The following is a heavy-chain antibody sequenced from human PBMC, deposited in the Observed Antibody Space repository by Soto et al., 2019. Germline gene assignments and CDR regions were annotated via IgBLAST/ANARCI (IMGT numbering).Heavy chain of an antibody. CDR1: GGSISSVGYY. CDR2: IYSDGPT. CDR3: ARVTRGRAARPNSFDS. J-gene: IGHJ5*01. Sequence: QVQLQESGPGLVKPSQTLSLTCTVSGGSISSVGYYWSWIRQHPGKGLEWLGYIYSDGPTYYNSFLTSRVAISLHTSKNQFPLKLGSVAAADTAVYYWARVTRGRAARPNSFDSWGQGTLLTVSS. V-gene: IGHV4-31*03. D-gene: IGHD6-6*01.